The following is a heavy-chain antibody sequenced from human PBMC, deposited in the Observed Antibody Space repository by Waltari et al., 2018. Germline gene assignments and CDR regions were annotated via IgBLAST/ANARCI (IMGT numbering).Heavy chain of an antibody. CDR2: IVPILGLT. V-gene: IGHV1-69*02. D-gene: IGHD1-26*01. Sequence: QVPLVQSGAEVKKPGSSVQVSCKASGGTFSSSIVTWVRQAPGQGLDWMGRIVPILGLTYYAQSFQGRVTISADESTSTVYMELRSLTFEDSAVYYCATSQSGTYYDAIVVWGQGTKVT. CDR3: ATSQSGTYYDAIVV. CDR1: GGTFSSSI. J-gene: IGHJ3*01.